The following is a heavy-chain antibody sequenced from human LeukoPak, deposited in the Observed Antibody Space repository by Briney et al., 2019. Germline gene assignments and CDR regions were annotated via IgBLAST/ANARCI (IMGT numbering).Heavy chain of an antibody. Sequence: SETLSLTCTVSGGSISSYYWSWIRQPPGKGLERIGYIYYSGSTNYNPSLKSRVTISVDTSKNQFSLKLSSVTAADTAVYYCARDYSSSWYRPGGFDYWGQGTLVTVSS. CDR2: IYYSGST. J-gene: IGHJ4*02. V-gene: IGHV4-59*01. CDR1: GGSISSYY. D-gene: IGHD6-13*01. CDR3: ARDYSSSWYRPGGFDY.